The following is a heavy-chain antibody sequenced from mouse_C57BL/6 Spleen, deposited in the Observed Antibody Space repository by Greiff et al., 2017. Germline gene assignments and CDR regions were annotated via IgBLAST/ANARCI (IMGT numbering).Heavy chain of an antibody. CDR2: INPSNGGT. V-gene: IGHV1-53*01. D-gene: IGHD2-5*01. J-gene: IGHJ4*01. CDR1: GYTFTSYW. Sequence: VQLQQPGTELVKPGASVKLSCKASGYTFTSYWMHWVKQRPGQGLEWIGNINPSNGGTNYNEKFKSKATLTVDKSSSTAYMRLSSLTFEDSAVYDGARAYCSNERRPYYAMDYWGQGTGVTVSS. CDR3: ARAYCSNERRPYYAMDY.